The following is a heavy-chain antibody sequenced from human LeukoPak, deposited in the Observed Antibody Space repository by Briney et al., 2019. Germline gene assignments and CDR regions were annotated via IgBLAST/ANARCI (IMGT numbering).Heavy chain of an antibody. J-gene: IGHJ4*02. CDR1: GFTFSDYY. CDR2: ISSSGSTI. Sequence: GGSLRLSCAASGFTFSDYYMSWIRQAPGKGLEWVSYISSSGSTIYYADSVKGRFTISRGNAKNSLYLQMNSLRAEDTAVYYCARDPAAHPAFDYWGQGTLVTVSS. CDR3: ARDPAAHPAFDY. V-gene: IGHV3-11*01. D-gene: IGHD6-6*01.